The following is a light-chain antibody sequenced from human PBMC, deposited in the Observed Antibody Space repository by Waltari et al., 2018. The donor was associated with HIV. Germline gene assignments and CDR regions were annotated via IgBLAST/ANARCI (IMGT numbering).Light chain of an antibody. CDR3: SSYTSSSLYV. V-gene: IGLV2-14*01. J-gene: IGLJ1*01. CDR1: SSDVGGYNY. CDR2: DVS. Sequence: QSALTQPASVSGSPGQSITISCTGTSSDVGGYNYVSWYHQPPGKAPQLMIFDVSNRPSGVSNRFSGSKSGNTASLTISGLQAEDEADYYCSSYTSSSLYVFGTGTKVTVL.